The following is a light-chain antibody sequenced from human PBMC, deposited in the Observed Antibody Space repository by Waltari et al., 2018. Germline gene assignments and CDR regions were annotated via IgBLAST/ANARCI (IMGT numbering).Light chain of an antibody. Sequence: QSVLTQPPSASGTPGQRVTISCSGSSSNIGINTVNWYQQLPGTAPKLLIYSNNQRPSGVPDRISGSKSGTSASLAISGLQSEDEADYYCAAWDDSLNGVEFGGGTKLTVL. CDR2: SNN. V-gene: IGLV1-44*01. CDR3: AAWDDSLNGVE. CDR1: SSNIGINT. J-gene: IGLJ2*01.